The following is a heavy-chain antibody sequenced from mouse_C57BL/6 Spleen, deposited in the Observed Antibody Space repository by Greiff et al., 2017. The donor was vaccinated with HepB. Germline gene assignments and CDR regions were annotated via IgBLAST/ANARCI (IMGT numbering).Heavy chain of an antibody. CDR3: ARWITTVVGGGYFDV. CDR2: IYPGDGDT. J-gene: IGHJ1*03. V-gene: IGHV1-82*01. D-gene: IGHD1-1*01. CDR1: GYALSSSW. Sequence: VQLQQSGPELVKPGASVKISCKASGYALSSSWMNWVKQRPGKGLEWIGRIYPGDGDTNYNGKFKGKATLTADKSSSTAYMQLSSLTSEDSAVYFCARWITTVVGGGYFDVWGTGTTVTVSS.